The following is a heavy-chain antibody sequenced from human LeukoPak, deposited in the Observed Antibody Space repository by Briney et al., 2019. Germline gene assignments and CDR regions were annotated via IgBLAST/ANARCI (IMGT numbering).Heavy chain of an antibody. CDR2: INAGNGNT. V-gene: IGHV1-3*01. D-gene: IGHD3-3*01. CDR1: GYTFTSYA. J-gene: IGHJ4*02. Sequence: ASVKVSCKASGYTFTSYAMHWVRQAPGQRLEWMGWINAGNGNTKYSQKFQGRVTITRDTSASTAYMELSILRSEDTAVYYCASETTYDFWSGYYLGYWGQGTLVTVSS. CDR3: ASETTYDFWSGYYLGY.